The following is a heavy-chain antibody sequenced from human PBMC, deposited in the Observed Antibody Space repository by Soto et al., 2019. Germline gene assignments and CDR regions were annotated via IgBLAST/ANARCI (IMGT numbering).Heavy chain of an antibody. D-gene: IGHD3-3*01. CDR3: ARGGYYDFWSGYYRSGVGWCYAFDI. CDR1: CGTISNRGYY. J-gene: IGHJ3*02. CDR2: IYYSGST. Sequence: SQTLSLTCTFSCGTISNRGYYWILINQHPGKGLEWIGHIYYSGSTYYNPSLKSRVTISVDTSKNQFSLKLSSVTAADTAVYYCARGGYYDFWSGYYRSGVGWCYAFDIWGQGTMVTVSS. V-gene: IGHV4-31*03.